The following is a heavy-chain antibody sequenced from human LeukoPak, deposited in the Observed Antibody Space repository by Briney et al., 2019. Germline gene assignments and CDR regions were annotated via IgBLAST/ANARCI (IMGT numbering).Heavy chain of an antibody. CDR2: IGTAGDT. D-gene: IGHD1-26*01. J-gene: IGHJ3*02. V-gene: IGHV3-13*01. CDR1: GFTFSSYD. Sequence: PGGSLRLSCAASGFTFSSYDMHWVRQATGKGLEWVSAIGTAGDTYYPGSVKGRFTISRENAKNSLYLQMNSLRAGDTAVYYCARGSTIGAFDIWGQGTMATVSS. CDR3: ARGSTIGAFDI.